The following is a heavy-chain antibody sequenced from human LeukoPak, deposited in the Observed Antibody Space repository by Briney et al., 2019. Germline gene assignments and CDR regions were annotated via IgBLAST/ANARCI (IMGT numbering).Heavy chain of an antibody. V-gene: IGHV4-4*07. D-gene: IGHD1/OR15-1a*01. CDR1: GGSISSYY. J-gene: IGHJ2*01. CDR2: IYTSGST. CDR3: ARGPGELEHYWYFDL. Sequence: PSETLSLTCTVSGGSISSYYWSWIRQPAGKGLERIGRIYTSGSTNYNPSLKSRVTMSVDTSKNQFSLKLSSVTAADTAVYYCARGPGELEHYWYFDLWGRGTLVTVSS.